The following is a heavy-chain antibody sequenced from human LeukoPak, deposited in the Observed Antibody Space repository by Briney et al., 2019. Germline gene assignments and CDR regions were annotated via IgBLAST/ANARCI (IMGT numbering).Heavy chain of an antibody. Sequence: GASVKVSCKASGGTFSSYTISWVRQAPGQGLEWMGRIIPILGIANYAQKFQGRVTITADKSTRTAYMELSSLRSEDTAVYYCARDRDGSSWSRYGMDVWGQGTTVTVSS. CDR3: ARDRDGSSWSRYGMDV. V-gene: IGHV1-69*04. CDR1: GGTFSSYT. CDR2: IIPILGIA. D-gene: IGHD6-13*01. J-gene: IGHJ6*02.